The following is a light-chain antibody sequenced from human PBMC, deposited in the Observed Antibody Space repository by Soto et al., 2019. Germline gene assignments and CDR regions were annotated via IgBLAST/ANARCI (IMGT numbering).Light chain of an antibody. V-gene: IGLV2-8*01. CDR3: NSYADSNTYV. CDR1: ISDVGRYNF. Sequence: QSVLAQPPSSSGSPGQSVTISCTGTISDVGRYNFVSWYQHHPGKAPKLMIYDVSQRPSGVPDRFSGSKSGNTASLTVSGLQAEDEADYYCNSYADSNTYVFGTGTKVTVL. J-gene: IGLJ1*01. CDR2: DVS.